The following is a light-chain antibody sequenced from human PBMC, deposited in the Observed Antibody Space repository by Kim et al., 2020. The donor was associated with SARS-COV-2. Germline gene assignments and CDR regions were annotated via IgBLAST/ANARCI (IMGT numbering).Light chain of an antibody. V-gene: IGLV6-57*03. CDR2: EDT. CDR3: QSYDISNVI. J-gene: IGLJ2*01. Sequence: GNTVTISCTRTSGSMPTNYVQWYQRRPGSAPTIVIYEDTERPSGVPDRFSGSIDTSSSSASLTISGLKTEDEADYYCQSYDISNVIFGGGTQLTVL. CDR1: SGSMPTNY.